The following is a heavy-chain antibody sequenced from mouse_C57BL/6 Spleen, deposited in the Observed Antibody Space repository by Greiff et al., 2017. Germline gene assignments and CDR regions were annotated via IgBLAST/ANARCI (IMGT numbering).Heavy chain of an antibody. CDR3: AREDYYGSRFYFDY. V-gene: IGHV1-54*01. CDR1: GYAFTNYW. CDR2: INPGGGDT. Sequence: QVQLQQSGAELVRPGASVKVSCKASGYAFTNYWIEWVKQRPGQGLEWIGVINPGGGDTNYNEKFKGKATLTANKSSSTAYMQLSSLTSEDSAVLFCAREDYYGSRFYFDYWGQGTTLTVSS. D-gene: IGHD1-1*01. J-gene: IGHJ2*01.